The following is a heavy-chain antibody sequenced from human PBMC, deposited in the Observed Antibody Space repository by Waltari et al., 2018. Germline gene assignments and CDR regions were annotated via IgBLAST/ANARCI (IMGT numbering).Heavy chain of an antibody. CDR3: VREKDLNGGCVYDS. CDR2: TKKDGGGT. J-gene: IGHJ4*02. D-gene: IGHD2-8*01. CDR1: GFTFSTYW. V-gene: IGHV3-74*01. Sequence: EVQLVESGGGLVQPGGSLRLSCAASGFTFSTYWMDWVRQVPGKGLVGVQSTKKDGGGTRYAGSVEGRLTISRDNAKNTLHLQMTSLTAEETAVYYCVREKDLNGGCVYDSWGRGTLVTVSS.